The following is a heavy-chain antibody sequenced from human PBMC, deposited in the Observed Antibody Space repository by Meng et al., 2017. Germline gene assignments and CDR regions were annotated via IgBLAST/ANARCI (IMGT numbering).Heavy chain of an antibody. CDR1: GYHSPDYY. Sequence: VEDSGPTVKASCKPSGYHSPDYYIHWVRRAPGQGLEWMGRINPKSGDKHYAQKFQARVTMTGDTSISTAYMELSGLRSDDTAMYYCARDEDISAAGKLFGDYWGQGTLVTVSS. CDR3: ARDEDISAAGKLFGDY. D-gene: IGHD6-25*01. CDR2: INPKSGDK. V-gene: IGHV1-2*06. J-gene: IGHJ4*02.